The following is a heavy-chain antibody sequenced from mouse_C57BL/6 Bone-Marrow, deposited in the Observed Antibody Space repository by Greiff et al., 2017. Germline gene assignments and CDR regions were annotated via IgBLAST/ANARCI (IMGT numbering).Heavy chain of an antibody. Sequence: VQLQQPGAELVKPGASVKLSCKASGYTFTSYWMHWVKQRPGQGLEWIGMIHPNSGSTNYNEKFKSKATLTVDKSSSTAYMQLSSLTSEDSAVYYCAREAYYGSRDYWGQGTTLTVSS. CDR1: GYTFTSYW. CDR3: AREAYYGSRDY. J-gene: IGHJ2*01. D-gene: IGHD1-1*01. V-gene: IGHV1-64*01. CDR2: IHPNSGST.